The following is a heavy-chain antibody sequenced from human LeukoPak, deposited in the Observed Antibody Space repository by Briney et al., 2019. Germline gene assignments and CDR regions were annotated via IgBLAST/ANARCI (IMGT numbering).Heavy chain of an antibody. J-gene: IGHJ1*01. D-gene: IGHD3-10*01. CDR3: AKRIRGRTAEYFQH. CDR1: GFTFSNAW. V-gene: IGHV3-53*01. Sequence: GGSLRLSCVGSGFTFSNAWMSWVRQAPGKGLEWVSVIYSGGSTYYADSVKGRFTISRDNSKNTLYLQMNSLRAEDTAVYYCAKRIRGRTAEYFQHWGQGTLVTVSS. CDR2: IYSGGST.